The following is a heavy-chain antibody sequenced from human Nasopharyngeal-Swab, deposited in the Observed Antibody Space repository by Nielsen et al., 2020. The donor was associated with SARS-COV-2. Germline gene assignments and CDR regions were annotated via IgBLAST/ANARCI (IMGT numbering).Heavy chain of an antibody. J-gene: IGHJ4*02. CDR2: ISAYNGNT. D-gene: IGHD3-22*01. V-gene: IGHV1-18*01. CDR3: AREVAVIFTYYYDSSGYYLFDY. Sequence: WVRQAPGQGLEWMGWISAYNGNTNYAQKLQGRVTMTTDTSTSTAYMELRSLRSDDTAVYYCAREVAVIFTYYYDSSGYYLFDYWGQGTLVTVSS.